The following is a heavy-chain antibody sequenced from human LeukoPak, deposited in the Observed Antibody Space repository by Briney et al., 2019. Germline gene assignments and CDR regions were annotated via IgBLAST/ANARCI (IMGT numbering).Heavy chain of an antibody. CDR3: ARALGDSPPAAHNWFDP. CDR1: CYTFTSYG. J-gene: IGHJ5*02. CDR2: ISAYSGNT. Sequence: GASVKVFCKAACYTFTSYGISWGLQAPGQGLEGMGCISAYSGNTNYAQKLKGRVTMTSDTSTSTAYMELRSLRSDDTAVYYCARALGDSPPAAHNWFDPWGQGTLVTVSS. D-gene: IGHD2-21*02. V-gene: IGHV1-18*01.